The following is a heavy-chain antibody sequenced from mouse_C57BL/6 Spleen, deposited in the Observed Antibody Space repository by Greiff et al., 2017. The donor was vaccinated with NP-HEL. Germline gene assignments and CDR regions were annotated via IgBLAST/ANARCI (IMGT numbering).Heavy chain of an antibody. D-gene: IGHD1-1*01. V-gene: IGHV2-2*01. CDR1: GFSLTSYG. J-gene: IGHJ3*01. Sequence: QVQLQQSGPGLVQPSQSLSITCTVSGFSLTSYGVHWVRQSPGKGLEWLGVIWSGGSTDYNAAFISRLSISKDNSKSQVFFKMNSLQADDTAIYYCVRVYLTTVKGFAYWGQGTLVTVSA. CDR2: IWSGGST. CDR3: VRVYLTTVKGFAY.